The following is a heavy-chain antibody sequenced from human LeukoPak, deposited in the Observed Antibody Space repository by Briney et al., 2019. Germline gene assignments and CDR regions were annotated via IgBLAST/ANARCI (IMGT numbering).Heavy chain of an antibody. J-gene: IGHJ4*02. D-gene: IGHD2-2*01. CDR3: ARASGYCSSTSCPDMDY. Sequence: ASVKVSYNASGYTFIGYYIHWVRQAPGQGLEWMGWINPNTGDTTYAQKFQGRVTLTRDTSIRTAYMEVNRLRSDDTAVYYCARASGYCSSTSCPDMDYWGQGTLVTVSS. CDR2: INPNTGDT. V-gene: IGHV1-2*02. CDR1: GYTFIGYY.